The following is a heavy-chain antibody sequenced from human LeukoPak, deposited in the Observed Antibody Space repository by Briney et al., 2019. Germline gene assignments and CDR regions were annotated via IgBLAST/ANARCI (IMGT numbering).Heavy chain of an antibody. CDR2: IYSGGST. V-gene: IGHV3-53*01. Sequence: PGGSLRLSCAASGFTVSSNYMSWVRQAPGEGLEWVSVIYSGGSTYYADSVKGRFTISRDNSKNTLYLQMNSLRAEDTAVYYCARAPTGDYGPFDYWGQGTLVTVSS. D-gene: IGHD4-17*01. CDR1: GFTVSSNY. CDR3: ARAPTGDYGPFDY. J-gene: IGHJ4*02.